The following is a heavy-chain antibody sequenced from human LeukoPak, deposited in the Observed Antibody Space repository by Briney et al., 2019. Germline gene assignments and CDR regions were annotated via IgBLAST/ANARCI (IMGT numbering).Heavy chain of an antibody. Sequence: GGSLRLSCAVSGFTFSSYGMHWVRQAPGKGLEWVSYISSSSSTIKYADSVKGRFTISRDNANNSLYLQMNSLRDEDTAVYYCARDRGWAFDIWGQGTMVTVSS. V-gene: IGHV3-48*02. J-gene: IGHJ3*02. CDR1: GFTFSSYG. CDR2: ISSSSSTI. CDR3: ARDRGWAFDI.